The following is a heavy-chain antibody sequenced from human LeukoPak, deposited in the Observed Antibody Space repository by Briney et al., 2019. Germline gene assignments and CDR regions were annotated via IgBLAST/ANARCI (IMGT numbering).Heavy chain of an antibody. V-gene: IGHV3-21*04. J-gene: IGHJ6*03. Sequence: GGSLRLSCAASGFTFSSYSMNWVRQAPGKGLEWVSSISSSSSYIYYADSVKGRFTISRDNAKNSLYLQMNSLRAEDTAVYYCASRSGSYSYYYMDVWGKGTTVTVSS. CDR1: GFTFSSYS. D-gene: IGHD3-10*01. CDR3: ASRSGSYSYYYMDV. CDR2: ISSSSSYI.